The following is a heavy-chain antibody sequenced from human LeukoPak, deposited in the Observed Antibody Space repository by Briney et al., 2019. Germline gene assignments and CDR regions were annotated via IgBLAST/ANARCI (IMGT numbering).Heavy chain of an antibody. D-gene: IGHD5-24*01. CDR2: IYYSGST. CDR1: GGSISSSSYY. V-gene: IGHV4-39*07. CDR3: ASAVEMATIGPYFDY. Sequence: PSETLSLTCTVSGGSISSSSYYWGWIRQPPGKGLEWIGSIYYSGSTYYNPSLKSRVTISVDTSKNQFSLKLSSVTAADTAVYYCASAVEMATIGPYFDYWGQGTLVTVSS. J-gene: IGHJ4*02.